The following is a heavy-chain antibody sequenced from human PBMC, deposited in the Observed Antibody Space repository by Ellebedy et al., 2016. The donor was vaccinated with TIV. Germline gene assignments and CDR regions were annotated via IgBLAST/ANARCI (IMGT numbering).Heavy chain of an antibody. V-gene: IGHV2-5*01. CDR1: GFSFISSGVG. CDR2: IYWNDNK. CDR3: AHRRRWDQSQSFLDY. J-gene: IGHJ4*02. Sequence: SGPTLVKPTQTLTLICSFSGFSFISSGVGVGWTRQPPGQALEWLALIYWNDNKLYSPSLKSRLTITKDTSTNQVVLTVINVDPVDTATYYCAHRRRWDQSQSFLDYWGQGTLVTVSS. D-gene: IGHD1-26*01.